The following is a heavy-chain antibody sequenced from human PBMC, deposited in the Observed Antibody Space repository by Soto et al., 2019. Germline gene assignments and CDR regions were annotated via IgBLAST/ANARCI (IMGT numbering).Heavy chain of an antibody. V-gene: IGHV1-69*13. Sequence: SVKVSCKASGGTFSSYAISWVRQAPGQGLEWMGGIIPIFGTANYAQKFQGRVTITADEPTSTAYMELSSLRSEDTAVYYCAGVVTATNGMDVWGQGTTVTVSS. D-gene: IGHD2-21*02. J-gene: IGHJ6*02. CDR3: AGVVTATNGMDV. CDR2: IIPIFGTA. CDR1: GGTFSSYA.